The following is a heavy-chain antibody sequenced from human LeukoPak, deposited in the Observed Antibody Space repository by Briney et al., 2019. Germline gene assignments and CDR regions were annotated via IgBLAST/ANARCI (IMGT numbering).Heavy chain of an antibody. CDR3: ARVGRWGCSSTSCYLRRYFDL. V-gene: IGHV4-34*01. Sequence: SETLSLTCAVYGGSFSGYYWRWIRQPPGKGLEWIGEINHSGSTNYNPSLKSRVTISVDTSKNQFSLKLSSVTAADTAVYYCARVGRWGCSSTSCYLRRYFDLLGRGTLVTVSS. D-gene: IGHD2-2*01. J-gene: IGHJ2*01. CDR2: INHSGST. CDR1: GGSFSGYY.